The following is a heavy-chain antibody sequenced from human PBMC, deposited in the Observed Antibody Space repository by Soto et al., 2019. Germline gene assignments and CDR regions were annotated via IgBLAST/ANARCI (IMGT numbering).Heavy chain of an antibody. CDR2: ISAYNGNT. J-gene: IGHJ4*02. CDR1: GYTFTSYG. D-gene: IGHD3-22*01. CDR3: ARSDYYDSSGYLGRFVLFDY. Sequence: GASVKVSCKASGYTFTSYGISWVRQAPGQGLEWMGWISAYNGNTNYAQKLQGRVTMTTDTSTSTAYMELRSLRSDDTAVYYCARSDYYDSSGYLGRFVLFDYWGQGTLVTVSS. V-gene: IGHV1-18*01.